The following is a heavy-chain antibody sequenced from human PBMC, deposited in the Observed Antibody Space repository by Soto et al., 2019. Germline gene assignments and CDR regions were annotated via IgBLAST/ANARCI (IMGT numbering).Heavy chain of an antibody. D-gene: IGHD4-17*01. CDR2: VYYSGTT. V-gene: IGHV4-61*01. CDR1: GGSVSNTTYY. Sequence: PSETLSLTCSVSGGSVSNTTYYWSWNRQPPGERLEWIGYVYYSGTTNYNPSLKGRVTISVDLCKNQFSLRLSSVTTADTALYYCARTTAVPNTLRSRYFFDYWGQGTLVTVSS. J-gene: IGHJ4*02. CDR3: ARTTAVPNTLRSRYFFDY.